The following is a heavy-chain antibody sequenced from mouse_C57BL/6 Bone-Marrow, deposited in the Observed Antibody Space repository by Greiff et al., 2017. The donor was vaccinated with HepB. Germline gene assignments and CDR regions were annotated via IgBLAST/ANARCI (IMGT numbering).Heavy chain of an antibody. CDR1: GYTFTDYE. CDR2: IDPETGGT. Sequence: QVQLQQSGAELVRPGASVTLSCKASGYTFTDYEMHWVKQTPVHGLEWIGAIDPETGGTAYNQKFKGKAILTADKSSSTAYMELRSLTSEDSAVYYCTRCDYDGCAYWGQGTLVTVSA. CDR3: TRCDYDGCAY. D-gene: IGHD2-4*01. V-gene: IGHV1-15*01. J-gene: IGHJ3*01.